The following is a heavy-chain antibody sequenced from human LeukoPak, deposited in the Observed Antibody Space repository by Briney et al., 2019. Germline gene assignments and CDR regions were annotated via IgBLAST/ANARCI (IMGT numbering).Heavy chain of an antibody. CDR3: ARARFGEFFDAFDI. D-gene: IGHD3-10*01. J-gene: IGHJ3*02. CDR1: GGSISSYY. Sequence: PSETLSLTCTVSGGSISSYYWSWIRQPPGKGLEWIGYIYYSGSTNYNPFLKSRVTISVDTSKNQFSLKLSSVTAADTAVYYCARARFGEFFDAFDIWGQGTMVTVSS. CDR2: IYYSGST. V-gene: IGHV4-59*01.